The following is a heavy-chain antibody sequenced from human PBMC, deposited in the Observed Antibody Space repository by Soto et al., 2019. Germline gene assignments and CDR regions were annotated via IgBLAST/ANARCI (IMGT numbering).Heavy chain of an antibody. J-gene: IGHJ6*02. CDR1: GYTFINYA. D-gene: IGHD2-15*01. CDR2: INPGNGDT. CDR3: ARSPRSSGYYYYPMDV. V-gene: IGHV1-3*01. Sequence: QVQLVQSGAEVKKPGASVKVSCKASGYTFINYAVHWVRQAPGQRLEWMGWINPGNGDTKYSQNFQGRVTLIRDTSASTAYMEVRSLRSEDTAVYYCARSPRSSGYYYYPMDVWGQGTTVTVSS.